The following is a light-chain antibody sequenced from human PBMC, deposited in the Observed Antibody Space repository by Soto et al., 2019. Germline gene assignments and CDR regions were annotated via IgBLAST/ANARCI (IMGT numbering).Light chain of an antibody. CDR2: GAS. Sequence: IVLAQSLGQLSLSPGAWATLSCSATQKISARYLAWYHQKPGQAPRLLIYGASSRATGIPARFSGSGSGTDFTLTIGRLEPEDFAMYYCQQYSDSPPTFGQGTKVDIK. J-gene: IGKJ1*01. CDR1: QKISARY. V-gene: IGKV3-20*01. CDR3: QQYSDSPPT.